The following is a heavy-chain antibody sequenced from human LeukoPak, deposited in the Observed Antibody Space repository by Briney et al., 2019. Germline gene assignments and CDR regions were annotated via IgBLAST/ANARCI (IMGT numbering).Heavy chain of an antibody. V-gene: IGHV4-59*12. CDR1: GGSISSYY. J-gene: IGHJ4*02. D-gene: IGHD4-17*01. Sequence: MTSETLSLTCTVSGGSISSYYWSWIRQPPGKGLEWIGYIYYSGSTNYNPSLKSRVTISVDTSKNQLSLKLRSVTAADTAVYYCARADDYGDYGPNWGQGTLVTVSS. CDR3: ARADDYGDYGPN. CDR2: IYYSGST.